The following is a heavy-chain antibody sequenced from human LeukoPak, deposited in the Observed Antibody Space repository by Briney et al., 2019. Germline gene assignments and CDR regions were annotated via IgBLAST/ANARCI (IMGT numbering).Heavy chain of an antibody. CDR2: ISYDGSNK. J-gene: IGHJ4*02. CDR1: GFTFSNYV. V-gene: IGHV3-30*18. CDR3: AKDGVPSRWFGRNYFDY. D-gene: IGHD3-10*01. Sequence: SGGSLRLSCAASGFTFSNYVMHWVRQAPGKGLEWVAVISYDGSNKYYADSVKGRFTISRDNFKNTLYLKMNNLRAEDTAVYYCAKDGVPSRWFGRNYFDYWGQGTLVTVSS.